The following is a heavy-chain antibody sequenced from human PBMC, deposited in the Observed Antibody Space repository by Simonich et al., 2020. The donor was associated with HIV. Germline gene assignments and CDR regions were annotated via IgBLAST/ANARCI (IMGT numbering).Heavy chain of an antibody. V-gene: IGHV4-34*01. J-gene: IGHJ3*02. CDR3: AGSPEYDPSKIAAAALLRGAAFDI. Sequence: QVQLQQWGAGLLKPSETLSLTCAVYGGSFSGYYWSWIRQPPGKGLEWIGEINHSGSTNYTPPLKSRVNISVDTSKNQFSLKLSSVTAADTAVYYCAGSPEYDPSKIAAAALLRGAAFDIWGQGTMVTVSS. CDR2: INHSGST. CDR1: GGSFSGYY. D-gene: IGHD6-13*01.